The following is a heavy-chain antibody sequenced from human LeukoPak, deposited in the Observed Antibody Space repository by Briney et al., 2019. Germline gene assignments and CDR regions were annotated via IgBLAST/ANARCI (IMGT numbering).Heavy chain of an antibody. V-gene: IGHV6-1*01. CDR2: TYYRSKWYN. Sequence: SQTLSLTCAISGDSVSSNSAAWNWIRQSPSRGLEWLGSTYYRSKWYNDYAVSVKSRITINPDTSKNQFSLQLNSVTPEDTAVYYCAGDRPAPTYNWFDPWGQGTLVTVSS. CDR3: AGDRPAPTYNWFDP. J-gene: IGHJ5*02. CDR1: GDSVSSNSAA. D-gene: IGHD4-11*01.